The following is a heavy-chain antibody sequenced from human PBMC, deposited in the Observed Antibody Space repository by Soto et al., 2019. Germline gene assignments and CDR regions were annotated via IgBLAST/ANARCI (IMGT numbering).Heavy chain of an antibody. CDR1: GGSMRNVY. CDR2: IFHSGNA. J-gene: IGHJ4*01. V-gene: IGHV4-59*01. CDR3: ARAHAPTLPFDY. D-gene: IGHD2-15*01. Sequence: SETLSLTCTVSGGSMRNVYWSWIRQPPGKRLEWIGFIFHSGNAKYNPSLKSRVTISINTSKSPFSLSLDSVTAADTAVYFCARAHAPTLPFDYWGLGTLVTVSS.